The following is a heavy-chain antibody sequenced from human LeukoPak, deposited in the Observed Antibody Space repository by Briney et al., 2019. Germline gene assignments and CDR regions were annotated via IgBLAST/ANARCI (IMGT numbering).Heavy chain of an antibody. J-gene: IGHJ4*02. V-gene: IGHV3-23*01. CDR2: ISGSGGST. CDR1: GFTFSSYA. D-gene: IGHD4-17*01. CDR3: AKDTSVDYGDYFDY. Sequence: QPGGSLRLSCAASGFTFSSYAMSWVRQAPGKGLEWVSAISGSGGSTYYADSVKGRFTISRGNSKNTLYLQMNSLRAEGTAVYYCAKDTSVDYGDYFDYWGQGTLVTVSS.